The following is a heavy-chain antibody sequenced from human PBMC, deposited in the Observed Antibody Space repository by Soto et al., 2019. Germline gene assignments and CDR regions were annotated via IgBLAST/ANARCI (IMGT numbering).Heavy chain of an antibody. D-gene: IGHD1-26*01. CDR2: ISAYNGNT. V-gene: IGHV1-18*04. J-gene: IGHJ6*02. Sequence: ASVNVSCKASGYTFTSYGISWVRQAPGQGLEWMGWISAYNGNTNYAQKLQGGVTMTTDTSTSTAYMELRSLRSDDTAVYYCARDSGRKVAYYYGMDVWGQGTTVTVSS. CDR3: ARDSGRKVAYYYGMDV. CDR1: GYTFTSYG.